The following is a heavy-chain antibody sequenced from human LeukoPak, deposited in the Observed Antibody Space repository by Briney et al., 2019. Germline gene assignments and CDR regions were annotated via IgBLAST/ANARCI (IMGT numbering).Heavy chain of an antibody. V-gene: IGHV3-48*04. J-gene: IGHJ6*03. Sequence: GGSLRLSCAASGFTFSSYSINWVRQAPGKGLKWVSYISSSSSSSSTIYYADSVKGRFTISRDNAKNSLYLQMNSLRAEDTAVYHCARDTSGDYYYYMGVWGKGTTVTVSS. D-gene: IGHD3-10*01. CDR2: ISSSSSSSSTI. CDR3: ARDTSGDYYYYMGV. CDR1: GFTFSSYS.